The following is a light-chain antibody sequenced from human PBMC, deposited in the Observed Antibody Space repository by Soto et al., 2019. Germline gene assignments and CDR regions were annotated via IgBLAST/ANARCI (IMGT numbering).Light chain of an antibody. CDR2: GAS. CDR1: QSVSNNY. CDR3: QQYGNSPPGT. J-gene: IGKJ5*01. Sequence: EHVFTQSPGTLSLSPGARATLSCRACQSVSNNYLAWYQQKPAQAPRLLIYGASKRATGIPDRFSGTVCGTDFTLTTCSLEPQDFAVYFGQQYGNSPPGTFCQGTRLEI. V-gene: IGKV3-20*01.